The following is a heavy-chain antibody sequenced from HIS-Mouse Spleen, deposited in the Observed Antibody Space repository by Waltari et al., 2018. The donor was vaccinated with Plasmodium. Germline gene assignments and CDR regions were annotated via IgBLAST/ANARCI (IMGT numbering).Heavy chain of an antibody. J-gene: IGHJ4*02. Sequence: QVQLQQWGAGLLKPSETLSLTCALFGGSFRGYYWSWIRQPPGKGLEWIGEINHSGSTNYNPSLKSRVTISVDTSKNQFSLKLSSVTAADTAVYYCARLVVVASKDSYWGQGTLVTVSS. CDR1: GGSFRGYY. V-gene: IGHV4-34*01. CDR3: ARLVVVASKDSY. CDR2: INHSGST. D-gene: IGHD2-15*01.